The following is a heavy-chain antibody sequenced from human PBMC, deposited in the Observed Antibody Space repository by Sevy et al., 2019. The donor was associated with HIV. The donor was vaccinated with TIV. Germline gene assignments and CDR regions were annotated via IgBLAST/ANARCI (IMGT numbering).Heavy chain of an antibody. CDR3: ARDAGTGGSDMGYYFGMDV. J-gene: IGHJ6*02. D-gene: IGHD2-8*02. V-gene: IGHV3-9*01. Sequence: GGSLRLSCVTSGFTFDDHGMHWVREIPGKGLEWVSGVSWNGRSLGYADTVKGRFIISRDNTKKSVSLQMNSLRTEDTAYYYCARDAGTGGSDMGYYFGMDVWGQGITVTVSS. CDR1: GFTFDDHG. CDR2: VSWNGRSL.